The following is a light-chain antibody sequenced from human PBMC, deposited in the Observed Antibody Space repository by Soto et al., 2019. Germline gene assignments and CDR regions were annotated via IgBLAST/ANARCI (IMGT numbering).Light chain of an antibody. V-gene: IGKV1-5*03. Sequence: DIQMTQSPSTLSASVGDRVTITCRASQSISRQLAWYQQKPGKAPNLLIYQASNLETGVPSRFTSSGSGTDFTLTISSLHPDDVATYYCLQDQSHLTFGQGTKVEVK. CDR3: LQDQSHLT. J-gene: IGKJ1*01. CDR2: QAS. CDR1: QSISRQ.